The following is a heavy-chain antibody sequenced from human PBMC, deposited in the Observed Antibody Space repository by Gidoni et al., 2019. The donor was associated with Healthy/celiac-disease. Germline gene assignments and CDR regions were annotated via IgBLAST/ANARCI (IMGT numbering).Heavy chain of an antibody. CDR3: AKDGYYCSGGSCYGLFDP. D-gene: IGHD2-15*01. CDR1: GFTFSSYG. Sequence: QVQLVASGGGVVQPGRSLRLSCAASGFTFSSYGMHWVRQAPGKGLEWVAVISYDGSNKYYAGSGKGRFTIARDNSKNTLDLQMDSLRAEDTAVYYCAKDGYYCSGGSCYGLFDPWGQGTLVTVSS. V-gene: IGHV3-30*18. J-gene: IGHJ5*02. CDR2: ISYDGSNK.